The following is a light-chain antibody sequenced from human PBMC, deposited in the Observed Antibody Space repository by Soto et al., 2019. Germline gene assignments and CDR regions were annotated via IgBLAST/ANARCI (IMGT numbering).Light chain of an antibody. CDR3: LQHNIYPRT. CDR1: LGIRND. Sequence: DIQMTQSPSSLSASVGDRVTITCRTSLGIRNDLGGYQQKGGKAPKRLIYAASSLQSGAPARFSGSGSGTEFNLTISSLQPEDFANYYCLQHNIYPRTFGQGTKVEIK. CDR2: AAS. J-gene: IGKJ1*01. V-gene: IGKV1-17*01.